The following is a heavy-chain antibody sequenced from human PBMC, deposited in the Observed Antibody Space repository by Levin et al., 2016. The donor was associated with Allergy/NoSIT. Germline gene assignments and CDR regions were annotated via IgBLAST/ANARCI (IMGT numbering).Heavy chain of an antibody. V-gene: IGHV3-21*01. Sequence: WIRQPPGKGLEWVSGISGSSNYIYYAESLKDRFTISRDNAKKSLYLQMNSLRAEDTAVYYCAREYCRGTTCYNLLLDQWGLGTLVTVSS. CDR3: AREYCRGTTCYNLLLDQ. D-gene: IGHD2-2*01. J-gene: IGHJ4*02. CDR2: ISGSSNYI.